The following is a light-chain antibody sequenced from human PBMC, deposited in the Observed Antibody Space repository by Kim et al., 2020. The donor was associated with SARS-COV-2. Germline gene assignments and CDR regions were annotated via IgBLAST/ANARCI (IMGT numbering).Light chain of an antibody. Sequence: QAVVTQEPSLTVSQGGTVTLTCASSTGAVTSAHNANWFQQKPGQAPRALIHRTSNRHSWTPARFSGSLLGDKAALTLSRVQPEDEADYYCLLNYGGPWVFGGGTQLTVL. J-gene: IGLJ3*02. CDR3: LLNYGGPWV. CDR1: TGAVTSAHN. CDR2: RTS. V-gene: IGLV7-43*01.